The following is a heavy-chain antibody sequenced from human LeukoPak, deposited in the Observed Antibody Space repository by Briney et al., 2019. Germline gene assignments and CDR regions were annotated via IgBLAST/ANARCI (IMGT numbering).Heavy chain of an antibody. V-gene: IGHV1-2*02. CDR2: INPNSGGT. D-gene: IGHD3-22*01. CDR3: ASNHLNYYDSSGHAFDI. J-gene: IGHJ3*02. CDR1: GYTFTSYG. Sequence: GASVKVSCKASGYTFTSYGISWVRQAPGQGLEWMGWINPNSGGTNYAQKFQGRVTMTRDTSISTAYMELSRLRSDDTAVYYCASNHLNYYDSSGHAFDIWGQGTMVTVSS.